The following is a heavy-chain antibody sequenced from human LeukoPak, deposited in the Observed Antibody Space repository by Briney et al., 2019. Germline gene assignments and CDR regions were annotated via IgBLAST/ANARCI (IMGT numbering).Heavy chain of an antibody. CDR1: GFTFSSYA. CDR3: AKDLGYSSSPKYYYMDV. J-gene: IGHJ6*03. Sequence: PGGSLRLSCAASGFTFSSYAMSWVRQAPGKGLEWVSAISGSGGSTYYADSVKGRFTTSRDNSKNTLYLHMNSLRAEDTAVYYCAKDLGYSSSPKYYYMDVWGEGTTVTVSS. V-gene: IGHV3-23*01. D-gene: IGHD6-6*01. CDR2: ISGSGGST.